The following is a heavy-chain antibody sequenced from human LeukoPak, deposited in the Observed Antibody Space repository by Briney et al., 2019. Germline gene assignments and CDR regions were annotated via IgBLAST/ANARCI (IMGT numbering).Heavy chain of an antibody. CDR1: RDSIRSYH. D-gene: IGHD2-15*01. CDR2: VYYDGST. CDR3: ATYTRHCSGGTCYSIDY. V-gene: IGHV4-59*08. Sequence: SETLSLTCTVSRDSIRSYHWTGIRQPPGRGLEWIGYVYYDGSTNYNPSFRSRVTISLDASNNQFSLKLSSVTAADTATYYCATYTRHCSGGTCYSIDYWGQGTLVTVSS. J-gene: IGHJ4*02.